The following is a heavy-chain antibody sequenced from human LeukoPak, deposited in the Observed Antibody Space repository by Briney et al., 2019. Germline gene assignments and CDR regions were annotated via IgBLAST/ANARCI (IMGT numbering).Heavy chain of an antibody. J-gene: IGHJ5*02. CDR3: ATLFYYDFWSGYYTDWFDP. CDR2: ISSSSSTI. CDR1: GFTFSSYS. D-gene: IGHD3-3*01. V-gene: IGHV3-48*01. Sequence: GGSLRLSCAASGFTFSSYSMNWVRQAPGKGLEWVSYISSSSSTIYYADSVKGRFTISRDNAENSLYLQMNSLRAEDTAVYYCATLFYYDFWSGYYTDWFDPWGQGTLVTVSS.